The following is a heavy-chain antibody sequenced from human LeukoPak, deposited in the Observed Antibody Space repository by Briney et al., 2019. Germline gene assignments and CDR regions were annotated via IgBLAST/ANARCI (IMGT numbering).Heavy chain of an antibody. CDR2: IRYDGSNK. D-gene: IGHD6-19*01. CDR1: GFTFSSYG. J-gene: IGHJ4*02. CDR3: ARVWFSSGWYWAFDY. Sequence: PGGSLRLSCAASGFTFSSYGMHWVRQAPGKGLEWVAFIRYDGSNKYYADSVKGRFTISRDNSKNTLYLQMNSLRAEDTAVYYCARVWFSSGWYWAFDYWGQGNLVTVSS. V-gene: IGHV3-30*02.